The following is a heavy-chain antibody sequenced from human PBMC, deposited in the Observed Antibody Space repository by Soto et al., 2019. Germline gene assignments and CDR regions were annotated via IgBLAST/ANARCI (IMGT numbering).Heavy chain of an antibody. CDR3: ARGHSSGYYIDY. J-gene: IGHJ4*02. Sequence: PGGSLRLSCAASGFTFSSYAMHWVRQAPGKGLEWVAVISYDGSNKYYADSVKGRFTISRDNSKNTLYLQMNSLRAEDTAVYYCARGHSSGYYIDYWGQGTLVTVSS. CDR2: ISYDGSNK. D-gene: IGHD3-22*01. CDR1: GFTFSSYA. V-gene: IGHV3-30-3*01.